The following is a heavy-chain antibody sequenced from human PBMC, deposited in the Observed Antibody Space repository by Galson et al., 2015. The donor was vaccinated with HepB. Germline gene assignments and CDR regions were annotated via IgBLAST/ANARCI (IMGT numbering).Heavy chain of an antibody. CDR2: ISAYNGNT. CDR1: GYTFTSYG. D-gene: IGHD5-12*01. J-gene: IGHJ4*02. CDR3: ARDLRGYSGYDAPNEFCY. Sequence: SVKVSCKASGYTFTSYGISWVRQAPGQGLEWMGWISAYNGNTNYAQKLQGRVTMTTDTSTSTAYMELRSLRSDDTAVYYCARDLRGYSGYDAPNEFCYWGQGTLVTVSS. V-gene: IGHV1-18*01.